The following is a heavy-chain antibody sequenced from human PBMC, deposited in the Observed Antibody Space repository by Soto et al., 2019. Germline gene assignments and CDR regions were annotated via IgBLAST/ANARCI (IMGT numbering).Heavy chain of an antibody. D-gene: IGHD7-27*01. CDR3: AIEVWGRGGYYLDS. CDR2: IIPVFGTT. Sequence: QVHVVQSGAEVKKPGSSVKVTCKAFGGTFNSFGINWLRQAPGHGLEWMGGIIPVFGTTKYAQKFRDRVTLVADGSTSTSYMELRSLTSDDTAVYYCAIEVWGRGGYYLDSWGQGTLVTVSS. CDR1: GGTFNSFG. J-gene: IGHJ4*02. V-gene: IGHV1-69*01.